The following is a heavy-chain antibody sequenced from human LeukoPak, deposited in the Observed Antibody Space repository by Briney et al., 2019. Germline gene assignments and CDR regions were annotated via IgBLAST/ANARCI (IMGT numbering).Heavy chain of an antibody. Sequence: GGSLRLSCIASGFSFDTYAMSWVRQAPGKGLEWVSVIYSGGKTYYADSVKGRFTISRDNSKNTLYLQMNSLRAEDTAVYYCVRDSSYDSSHWGQGTLVTVSS. J-gene: IGHJ4*02. CDR2: IYSGGKT. D-gene: IGHD3-22*01. CDR3: VRDSSYDSSH. V-gene: IGHV3-53*01. CDR1: GFSFDTYA.